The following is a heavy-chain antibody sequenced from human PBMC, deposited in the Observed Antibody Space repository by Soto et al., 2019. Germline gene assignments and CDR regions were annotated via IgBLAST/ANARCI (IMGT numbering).Heavy chain of an antibody. J-gene: IGHJ4*02. CDR2: IYSRADGGTT. CDR3: ATEQTFSSGCFDS. D-gene: IGHD6-19*01. Sequence: GSLRLSCAASGFTFKSAWMNWVRQAPGKGLEWVGRIYSRADGGTTDYAAPVKGRFTISRDDSEDTLFLQMSNLKTEDTAVYFCATEQTFSSGCFDSSGQGTLVTVSS. V-gene: IGHV3-15*07. CDR1: GFTFKSAW.